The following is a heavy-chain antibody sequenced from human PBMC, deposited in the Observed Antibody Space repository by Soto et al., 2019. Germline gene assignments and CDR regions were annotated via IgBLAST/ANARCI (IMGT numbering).Heavy chain of an antibody. Sequence: GASVKVSCKASGYTFTSYGISWVRQAPGQGLEWMGWISAYNGNTNYAQKLQGRVTMTTDTSTSTAYMELRSLRSDDTAVYYCARANGVGANWSYGMDVWGQGTTVTVSS. D-gene: IGHD1-26*01. CDR2: ISAYNGNT. CDR1: GYTFTSYG. CDR3: ARANGVGANWSYGMDV. V-gene: IGHV1-18*04. J-gene: IGHJ6*02.